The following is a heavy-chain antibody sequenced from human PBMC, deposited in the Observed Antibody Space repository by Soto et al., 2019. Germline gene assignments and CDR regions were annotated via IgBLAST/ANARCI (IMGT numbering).Heavy chain of an antibody. D-gene: IGHD4-17*01. V-gene: IGHV3-30*18. J-gene: IGHJ5*02. CDR3: AKDRRDYGDSLVNNYFDP. CDR2: TSHDGSNK. Sequence: QEQLVESGGGVVQPGTSLRLSCAASGFTFSSYGMHWVRQAPGKGLEWVAVTSHDGSNKFYADSVKGRFSISRDDSKNTLSLQMNSLRTEDTAVYYCAKDRRDYGDSLVNNYFDPWGQGTLVTVSS. CDR1: GFTFSSYG.